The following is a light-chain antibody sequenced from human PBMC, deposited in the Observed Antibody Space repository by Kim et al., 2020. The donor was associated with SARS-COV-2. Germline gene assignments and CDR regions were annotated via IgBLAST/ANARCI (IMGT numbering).Light chain of an antibody. CDR2: DAS. J-gene: IGKJ1*01. V-gene: IGKV1-5*01. CDR3: QQYNSYSWT. CDR1: QSISSW. Sequence: ASVGDRVTITCRASQSISSWLAWYQQKPGKAPKLLIYDASSLESGVPSRFSGSGSGTEFTLTISSLQPDVFATYYCQQYNSYSWTFGQGTKVDIK.